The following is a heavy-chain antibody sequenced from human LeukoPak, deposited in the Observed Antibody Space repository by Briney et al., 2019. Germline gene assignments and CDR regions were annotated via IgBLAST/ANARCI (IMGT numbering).Heavy chain of an antibody. CDR1: GGSISSSSYY. D-gene: IGHD5-18*01. J-gene: IGHJ4*02. Sequence: SETLSLTCTVSGGSISSSSYYWGWIRQPPGKGLEWIGSIYYSGSTYYNPSLKSRVTISVDTSKNQFSLKLSSVTAADTAVYYCAVGTAMVFDYWGQGTLVTVSS. CDR3: AVGTAMVFDY. CDR2: IYYSGST. V-gene: IGHV4-39*07.